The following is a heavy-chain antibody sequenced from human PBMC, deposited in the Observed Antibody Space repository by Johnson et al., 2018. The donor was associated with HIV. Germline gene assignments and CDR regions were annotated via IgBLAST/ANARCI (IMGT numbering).Heavy chain of an antibody. CDR2: ISYDGSNK. CDR3: VRGLGYVFYSGNSNALDI. J-gene: IGHJ3*02. Sequence: QVYLVESGGGVVQPGRSLRLSCAASGFTFSSYAMHWVRQAPGKGLEWVAVISYDGSNKYYADSVKGRFTISRDNSKNTLYLQMNSLRAEDTAVYYCVRGLGYVFYSGNSNALDIWGQGTMVTVSS. D-gene: IGHD4-23*01. CDR1: GFTFSSYA. V-gene: IGHV3-30*04.